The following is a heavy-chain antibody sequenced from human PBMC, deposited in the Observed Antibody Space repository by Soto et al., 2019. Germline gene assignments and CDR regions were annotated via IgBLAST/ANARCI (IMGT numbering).Heavy chain of an antibody. CDR1: GFTFSSYS. CDR3: ARDCSGGSCYSRYYYGMDV. V-gene: IGHV3-21*01. CDR2: ISSSSSYI. J-gene: IGHJ6*02. D-gene: IGHD2-15*01. Sequence: CAASGFTFSSYSMNWVRQAPGKGLEWVSSISSSSSYIYYADSVKGRFTISRDNAKNSLYLQMNSLRAEDTAVYYCARDCSGGSCYSRYYYGMDVWGQGTTVTVSS.